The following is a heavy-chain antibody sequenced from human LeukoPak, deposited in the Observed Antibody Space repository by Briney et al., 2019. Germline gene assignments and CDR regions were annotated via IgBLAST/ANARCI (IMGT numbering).Heavy chain of an antibody. Sequence: PGGSLRLSCAASGFTFSSYAMSWVRQAPGKGLEWVSAISGSGGSTYYADSVKGRFTISRDNSKNTLYLQMNSLRAEDTAVYYCAKVISPIAVADPTFDYWGQGTLVTVSS. D-gene: IGHD6-19*01. J-gene: IGHJ4*02. CDR2: ISGSGGST. CDR1: GFTFSSYA. V-gene: IGHV3-23*01. CDR3: AKVISPIAVADPTFDY.